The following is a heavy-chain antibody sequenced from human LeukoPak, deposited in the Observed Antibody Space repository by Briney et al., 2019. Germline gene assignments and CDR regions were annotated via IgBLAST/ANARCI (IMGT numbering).Heavy chain of an antibody. CDR1: GGSISSSSYY. V-gene: IGHV4-39*07. Sequence: PSETLSLTCTVSGGSISSSSYYWGWIRQPPGKGLEWIGSIYYSGSTYYNPSLKSRVTISVDTSKNQVSLRLSSVTAADTAVYYCARISFDISGTHVFDIWGQGTMVPVSS. CDR3: ARISFDISGTHVFDI. CDR2: IYYSGST. D-gene: IGHD3-22*01. J-gene: IGHJ3*02.